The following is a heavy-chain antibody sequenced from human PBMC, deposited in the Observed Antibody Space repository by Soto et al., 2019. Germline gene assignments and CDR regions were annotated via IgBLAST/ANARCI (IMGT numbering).Heavy chain of an antibody. J-gene: IGHJ4*02. Sequence: KPSETLSLTCTVSGGSVTGFYWSWIRQPPGKRLEWIGYIFHSGSSNYNPSLKSRVTISVDTSKSQVSLRLTSVTAADTAVYYCARATGLGVAHIDYWGRGTLVPVSS. CDR3: ARATGLGVAHIDY. CDR2: IFHSGSS. V-gene: IGHV4-59*02. D-gene: IGHD6-19*01. CDR1: GGSVTGFY.